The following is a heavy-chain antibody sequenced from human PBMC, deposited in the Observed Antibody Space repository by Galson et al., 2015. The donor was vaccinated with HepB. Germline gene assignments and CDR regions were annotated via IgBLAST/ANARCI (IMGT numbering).Heavy chain of an antibody. CDR3: AKEMIFYEVSGYSNYYGMDV. CDR2: IWYDGSKK. CDR1: GSTFSYYD. V-gene: IGHV3-33*06. J-gene: IGHJ6*02. Sequence: SLRLSCADSGSTFSYYDMHWVRQAPGKGLEWVAVIWYDGSKKYYSDSVKGRFTISRDNSKKTLYLQMNSLRAEDTAVYYCAKEMIFYEVSGYSNYYGMDVWGQGTTVTVSS. D-gene: IGHD3-22*01.